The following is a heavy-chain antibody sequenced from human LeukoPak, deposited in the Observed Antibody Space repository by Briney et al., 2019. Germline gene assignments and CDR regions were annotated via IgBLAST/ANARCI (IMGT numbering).Heavy chain of an antibody. D-gene: IGHD2-2*01. CDR1: GGTFSSYA. CDR3: ARARVAEDQPFDY. Sequence: ASVKVFCKASGGTFSSYAISWVRQAPGQGLEWMGGIIPIFGTANYAQKFQGRVTITTDESTSTAYMELSSLRSEDTAVYYCARARVAEDQPFDYWGQGTLVTVSS. J-gene: IGHJ4*02. V-gene: IGHV1-69*05. CDR2: IIPIFGTA.